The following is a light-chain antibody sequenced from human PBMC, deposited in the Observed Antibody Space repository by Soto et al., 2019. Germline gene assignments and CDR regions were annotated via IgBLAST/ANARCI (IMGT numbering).Light chain of an antibody. CDR2: DAS. CDR1: QSISTY. Sequence: ETLLTQSPATLSLSPGERATLSCRASQSISTYLAWYQQKPGQAPRLLIYDASTRATGIPARFSGSGSGTDFTLTIRSLEPEDFAVYYCQQRSTWPLTFGGGTKVDI. CDR3: QQRSTWPLT. J-gene: IGKJ4*01. V-gene: IGKV3-11*01.